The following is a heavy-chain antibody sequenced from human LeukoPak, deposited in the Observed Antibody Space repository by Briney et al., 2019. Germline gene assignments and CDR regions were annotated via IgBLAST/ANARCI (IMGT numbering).Heavy chain of an antibody. CDR1: GFTFSSYA. Sequence: GGSLRLFCAASGFTFSSYAMSWVRQAPGKGLEWVSAMSGSGGSTYYADSVKGRFTISRDNSKNTLYLQMNSLRAEDTAVYYCAKDLDCSSTSCYPDYWGQGTLVTVSS. D-gene: IGHD2-2*01. V-gene: IGHV3-23*01. CDR3: AKDLDCSSTSCYPDY. CDR2: MSGSGGST. J-gene: IGHJ4*02.